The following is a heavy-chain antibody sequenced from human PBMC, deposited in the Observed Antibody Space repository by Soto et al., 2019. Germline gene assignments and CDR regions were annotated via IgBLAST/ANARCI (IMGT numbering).Heavy chain of an antibody. Sequence: SETLSLTCTVSGGSISSGVYYWSWIRQHPGKGLEWIGYIYYSGSTYYNPSLKSRVTISVDTSKNQFSLKLSSVTAADTAVYYCAREPKNTPVTRSANAFDIWGPGTMLTVSS. CDR1: GGSISSGVYY. V-gene: IGHV4-31*03. J-gene: IGHJ3*02. D-gene: IGHD2-15*01. CDR2: IYYSGST. CDR3: AREPKNTPVTRSANAFDI.